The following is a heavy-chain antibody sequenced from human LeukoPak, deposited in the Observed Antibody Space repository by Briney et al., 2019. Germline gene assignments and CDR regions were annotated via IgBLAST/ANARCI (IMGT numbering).Heavy chain of an antibody. CDR2: IYSGGST. J-gene: IGHJ4*02. CDR3: ARDLALGGIAVAASDY. V-gene: IGHV3-66*01. D-gene: IGHD6-19*01. Sequence: PGGSLRLFCAASGFTVSSNYMSWVRQAPGKGLEWVSVIYSGGSTYYADSVKGRFTISRDNSKNTLYLQMNSLRAEDTAVYYCARDLALGGIAVAASDYWGQGTLVTVSS. CDR1: GFTVSSNY.